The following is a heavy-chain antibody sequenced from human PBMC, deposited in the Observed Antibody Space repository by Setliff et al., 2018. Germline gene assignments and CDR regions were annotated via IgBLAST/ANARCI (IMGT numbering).Heavy chain of an antibody. V-gene: IGHV1-18*01. CDR1: GYTFTNYG. CDR2: INNYSFKT. J-gene: IGHJ4*02. CDR3: ARINFYFSSGYYYAPDF. Sequence: ASVKVSCKTSGYTFTNYGITWVRQAPGQGLEWMGWINNYSFKTNYPQKFLGRVTVTTDTSTGTAYMELKNLRSDDTAVYYCARINFYFSSGYYYAPDFWGQGTLVTVSS. D-gene: IGHD3-22*01.